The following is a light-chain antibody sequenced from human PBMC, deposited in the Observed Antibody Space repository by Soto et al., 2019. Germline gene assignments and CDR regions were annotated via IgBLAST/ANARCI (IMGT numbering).Light chain of an antibody. Sequence: QAVVTQEPSFSVSPGGTVTLTCGLSSDSVSASHFPSWYQQTPGQAPRTLIYNTNTRSSGVPDRFSGSILGNRAALTITGAQADDEANYYCSSFKGTNSFVFGAGTKVTVL. J-gene: IGLJ1*01. V-gene: IGLV8-61*01. CDR2: NTN. CDR1: SDSVSASHF. CDR3: SSFKGTNSFV.